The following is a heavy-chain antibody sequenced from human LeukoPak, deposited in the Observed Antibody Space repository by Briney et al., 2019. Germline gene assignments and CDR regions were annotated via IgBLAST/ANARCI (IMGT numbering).Heavy chain of an antibody. CDR3: ARVATGWLSFDY. Sequence: PGGSLRLSCSASGLTVTNAWMNWVRQAPGKGLEWVSYISNTGSTIYYADSVKGRFTISRDNTKNSLYLQMNSLRAEDTAVYYCARVATGWLSFDYWGQGTLVTVSS. V-gene: IGHV3-11*01. CDR2: ISNTGSTI. D-gene: IGHD1-14*01. J-gene: IGHJ4*02. CDR1: GLTVTNAW.